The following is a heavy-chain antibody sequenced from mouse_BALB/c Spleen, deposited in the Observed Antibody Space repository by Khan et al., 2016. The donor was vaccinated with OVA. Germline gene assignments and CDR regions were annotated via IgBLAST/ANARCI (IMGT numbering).Heavy chain of an antibody. J-gene: IGHJ3*01. CDR1: GYAFTDFL. V-gene: IGHV1-54*01. CDR2: INPGGGDT. CDR3: ARGGYGSWAY. Sequence: QVQLQQSGAELVRPGTSVKVSCKASGYAFTDFLIEWLQQRPGQGLEWIGLINPGGGDTNYNEKFKGKATLTANKYSSTDHLQLSSLTSDDSAVYFCARGGYGSWAYWGQGTLVTVSA. D-gene: IGHD1-1*02.